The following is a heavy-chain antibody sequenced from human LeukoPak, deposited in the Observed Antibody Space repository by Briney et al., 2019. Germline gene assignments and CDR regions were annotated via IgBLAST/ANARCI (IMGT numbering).Heavy chain of an antibody. Sequence: PGRSLRLSCAASGFTFSNSAMHWVPQAPGKGLEWVAVISYDGSNKYYADSVKGRFTISRDNSKNTLYLQVNSLRAEDTAVYYCATDNYGSDYWGQGTLVTVSS. V-gene: IGHV3-30-3*01. CDR3: ATDNYGSDY. CDR1: GFTFSNSA. D-gene: IGHD3-10*01. J-gene: IGHJ4*02. CDR2: ISYDGSNK.